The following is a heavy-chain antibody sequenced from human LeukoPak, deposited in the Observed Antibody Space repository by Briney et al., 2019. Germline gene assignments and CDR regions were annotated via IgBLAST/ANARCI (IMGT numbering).Heavy chain of an antibody. J-gene: IGHJ4*02. V-gene: IGHV3-21*01. CDR1: GFTFSSYW. CDR3: ARDLDF. Sequence: GGSLRLSCAASGFTFSSYWMHWVRQAPGKGLEWVSYISSSGNYLYYADSVRGRFTISRDNPKNSLSLQMNSLRADDTAVYYCARDLDFWGQGALVTVSS. CDR2: ISSSGNYL.